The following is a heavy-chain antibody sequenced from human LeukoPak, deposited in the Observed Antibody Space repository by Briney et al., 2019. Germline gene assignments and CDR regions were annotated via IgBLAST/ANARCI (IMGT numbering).Heavy chain of an antibody. CDR1: GFTFSSYA. V-gene: IGHV3-23*01. D-gene: IGHD1-26*01. CDR2: ISGSGGST. J-gene: IGHJ4*02. Sequence: PGGSLRLSCAASGFTFSSYAMSWVRQAPGKGLEWVSAISGSGGSTYYADSVKGRFTISKDNSKNTLYLQMNSLRAEDTAVYYCAKGPQYSGSYYLYYFDYWGQGTLVTVSS. CDR3: AKGPQYSGSYYLYYFDY.